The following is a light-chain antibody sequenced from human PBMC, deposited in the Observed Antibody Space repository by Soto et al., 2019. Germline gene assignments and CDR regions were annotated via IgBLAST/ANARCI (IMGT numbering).Light chain of an antibody. Sequence: DGQMTQSPSSLSASVGDRVTITCRASQSISNYLSCYQHKPGIAPKLLIYAASTLQSGGPSRFSGSGSGTDFTLTISSLQFEDFATYYCLQGYTTPPLTFGGGNKVEIK. CDR2: AAS. CDR3: LQGYTTPPLT. J-gene: IGKJ4*01. V-gene: IGKV1-39*01. CDR1: QSISNY.